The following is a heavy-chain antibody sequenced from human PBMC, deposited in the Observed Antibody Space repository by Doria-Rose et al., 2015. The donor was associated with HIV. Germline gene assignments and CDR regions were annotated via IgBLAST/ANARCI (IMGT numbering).Heavy chain of an antibody. J-gene: IGHJ6*03. Sequence: PAETLSLTCTASGGSIGSYYWNWIRQPPGKGLEWIGYIYSSGSTHYNSSLKSRVTISIDTSKNQFSLKLSSVTAADTAVYYCARFRPSRGIYYSLDVWGKGTTVTVSS. CDR2: IYSSGST. CDR3: ARFRPSRGIYYSLDV. D-gene: IGHD3-10*01. CDR1: GGSIGSYY. V-gene: IGHV4-4*09.